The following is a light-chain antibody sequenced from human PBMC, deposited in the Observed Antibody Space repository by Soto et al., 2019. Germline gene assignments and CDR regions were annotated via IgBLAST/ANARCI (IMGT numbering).Light chain of an antibody. V-gene: IGKV3-15*01. Sequence: EILIAQSPATLSVSPGERATLSCRASQSVSSNLACYQQKPGQAPRLLIYGASTRATGIPARFSGSGAGTEFTLTISSLQSEDYAVYYCHQYNNWPPWTFGQGTKVDIK. CDR3: HQYNNWPPWT. CDR1: QSVSSN. J-gene: IGKJ1*01. CDR2: GAS.